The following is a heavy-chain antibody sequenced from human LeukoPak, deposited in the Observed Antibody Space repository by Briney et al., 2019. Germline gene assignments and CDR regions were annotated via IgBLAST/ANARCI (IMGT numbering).Heavy chain of an antibody. J-gene: IGHJ4*02. V-gene: IGHV4-59*08. CDR2: IYYSGST. CDR3: ARHSCSGGSCYRFDY. D-gene: IGHD2-15*01. CDR1: GGSFSSYY. Sequence: SGTLSLTCTVSGGSFSSYYWSWIRQPPGKGLEWIGYIYYSGSTNYNPSLKSRVTISVDTSKNQFSLKLSSVTAADTAAYYCARHSCSGGSCYRFDYWGQGTLVTVSS.